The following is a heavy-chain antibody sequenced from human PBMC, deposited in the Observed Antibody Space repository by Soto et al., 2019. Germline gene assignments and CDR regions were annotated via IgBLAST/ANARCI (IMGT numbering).Heavy chain of an antibody. D-gene: IGHD2-15*01. V-gene: IGHV1-18*04. CDR2: ISAYNGNT. Sequence: SMKVACQASFYPFTSSVVRWVRQAPGQGLEWMGWISAYNGNTNYAQKLQGRVTMTTDTSTSTAYMELRSLRSDDTAVYYCARDRGGYCSGGSCYPGGDYWGQGTLVTVSS. CDR3: ARDRGGYCSGGSCYPGGDY. J-gene: IGHJ4*02. CDR1: FYPFTSSV.